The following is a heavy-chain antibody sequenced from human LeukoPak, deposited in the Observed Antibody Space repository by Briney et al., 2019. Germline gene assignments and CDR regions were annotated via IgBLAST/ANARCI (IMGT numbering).Heavy chain of an antibody. J-gene: IGHJ6*03. D-gene: IGHD3-10*01. V-gene: IGHV4-4*07. CDR2: IYIAGNT. CDR1: RGSSTNYY. CDR3: ARDAGWFGEFFYYMQV. Sequence: PSETQSLTCSVPRGSSTNYYWSWIRQPAGKGLEWIGRIYIAGNTYYNPFLESRVTMSADPSNNHFSLTLSSVTAADTAVYYCARDAGWFGEFFYYMQVWGEGTAVIVSS.